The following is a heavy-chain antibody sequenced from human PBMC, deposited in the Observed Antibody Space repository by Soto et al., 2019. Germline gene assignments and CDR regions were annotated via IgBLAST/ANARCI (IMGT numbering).Heavy chain of an antibody. Sequence: ASVKVSCKSSGNSFVTYATHWVRQAPGQRLQWMGWINVGSGNTKYAQDFQGRVTFTRDTAATTTFMELSSLRSEDAAVYYCARVPPWGDSGSFYIQHYDSWGQGTLVTVSS. CDR3: ARVPPWGDSGSFYIQHYDS. V-gene: IGHV1-3*01. CDR1: GNSFVTYA. J-gene: IGHJ4*02. D-gene: IGHD3-10*01. CDR2: INVGSGNT.